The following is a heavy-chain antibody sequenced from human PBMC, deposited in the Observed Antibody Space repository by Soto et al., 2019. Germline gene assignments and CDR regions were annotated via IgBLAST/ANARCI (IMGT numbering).Heavy chain of an antibody. CDR3: ARDGGFGELKY. CDR1: GDTFSGYP. D-gene: IGHD3-10*01. V-gene: IGHV1-69*13. J-gene: IGHJ4*02. CDR2: IIPAFGTT. Sequence: VASVKVSCKASGDTFSGYPINWVRQAPGEGLEWMGRIIPAFGTTNDAQRFEGRVTFTADESTNTAYMELRGLLSEDTAVYYCARDGGFGELKYWGPGTLVTVSS.